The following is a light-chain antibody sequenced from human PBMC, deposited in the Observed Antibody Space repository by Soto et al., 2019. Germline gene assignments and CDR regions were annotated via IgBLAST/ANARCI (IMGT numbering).Light chain of an antibody. V-gene: IGKV3D-20*01. Sequence: EIVLTQSPATLSLSPGDRATLSCGASQSVRSSYVAWYQQKAGLAPRLLIYDGSSRASGIPDRFSGSGSGTDFTLTISRLEPEDFALYYCQQYDNSAPLSFGGGTKV. CDR1: QSVRSSY. CDR3: QQYDNSAPLS. CDR2: DGS. J-gene: IGKJ4*01.